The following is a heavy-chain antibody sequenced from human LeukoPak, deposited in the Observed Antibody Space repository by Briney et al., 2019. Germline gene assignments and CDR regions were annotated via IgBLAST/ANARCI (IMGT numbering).Heavy chain of an antibody. J-gene: IGHJ4*02. CDR2: LYSDVNT. Sequence: GGSLRLSCAASGFTVITNDMTWVRQAPGKGLERVSVLYSDVNTKYADSVQGRFTISRDNSKNTLYLEMNSLSPDDTAVYYCARGVEPLAANTLAYWGQGTLVTVSS. V-gene: IGHV3-53*01. CDR1: GFTVITND. D-gene: IGHD1-14*01. CDR3: ARGVEPLAANTLAY.